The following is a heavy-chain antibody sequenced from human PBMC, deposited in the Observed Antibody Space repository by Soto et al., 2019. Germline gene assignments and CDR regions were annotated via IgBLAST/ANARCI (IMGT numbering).Heavy chain of an antibody. V-gene: IGHV3-21*01. D-gene: IGHD5-18*01. CDR2: ISSGSSYI. CDR3: ACGYKYGRGAFDI. J-gene: IGHJ3*02. Sequence: EVQLVESGGGLVKPGGSLRLSCSASGFSFTNYDMNWVRQAPGKGLEWVSSISSGSSYIYYADSVKGRFTISRDNAKNSLYLQMNSLSAEDTAVYYCACGYKYGRGAFDIWGQGTMVTVSS. CDR1: GFSFTNYD.